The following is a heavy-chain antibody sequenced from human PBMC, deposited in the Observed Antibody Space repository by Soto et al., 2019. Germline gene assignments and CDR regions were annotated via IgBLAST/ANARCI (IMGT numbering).Heavy chain of an antibody. CDR3: ARAQFYSGSGRYNNLMFDP. V-gene: IGHV4-34*01. Sequence: SETLSLTCAVYGGSFSGYYWSWIRQPPGKGLEWIGEINHSGSTNYNPSLKSRVTISVDTSKNQFSLTLNSVTAADTAVYYCARAQFYSGSGRYNNLMFDPWGQGIQVTVSS. CDR1: GGSFSGYY. J-gene: IGHJ5*02. CDR2: INHSGST. D-gene: IGHD3-10*01.